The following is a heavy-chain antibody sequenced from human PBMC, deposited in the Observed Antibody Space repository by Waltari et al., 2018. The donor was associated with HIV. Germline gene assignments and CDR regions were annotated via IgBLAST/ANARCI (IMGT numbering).Heavy chain of an antibody. V-gene: IGHV4-38-2*02. CDR2: IYHSGST. D-gene: IGHD6-13*01. Sequence: QVQLQESGPGLVKPSETLSLTCTVSGYSISSGYYWGWLRQPPGKGLEWIGSIYHSGSTYYNPSLKSRVTISVDTSKNQFSLKLSSVTAADTAVYYCARHLIPLYSSSWPYYFDYWGQGTLVTVSS. CDR3: ARHLIPLYSSSWPYYFDY. CDR1: GYSISSGYY. J-gene: IGHJ4*02.